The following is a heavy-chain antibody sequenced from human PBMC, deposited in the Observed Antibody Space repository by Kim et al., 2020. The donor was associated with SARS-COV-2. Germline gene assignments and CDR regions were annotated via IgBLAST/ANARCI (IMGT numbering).Heavy chain of an antibody. J-gene: IGHJ6*02. CDR2: IYYSGST. D-gene: IGHD5-12*01. V-gene: IGHV4-59*01. CDR3: ARHIVAYDRSTIYYYGMDV. Sequence: SETLSLTCTVSGGSISSYYWSWIRQPPGKGLEWIGYIYYSGSTNYNPSLKSRVTISVDTSKNQFSLKLSSVTAADTAVYYCARHIVAYDRSTIYYYGMDVWGQGTTVTVSS. CDR1: GGSISSYY.